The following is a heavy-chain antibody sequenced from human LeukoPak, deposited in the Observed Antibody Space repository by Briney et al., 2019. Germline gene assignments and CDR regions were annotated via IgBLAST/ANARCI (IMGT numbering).Heavy chain of an antibody. Sequence: GGSLRLSCAASGFTFSSYAMSWVRQAPGKGLEWVSAISGSGGSTYYADSVKGRFTISRDNSKNTLYLQMNSLRAEDTAVYYCAKVADSSGYYTYYFDYWGQGTLVTVSS. CDR2: ISGSGGST. D-gene: IGHD3-22*01. CDR3: AKVADSSGYYTYYFDY. V-gene: IGHV3-23*01. CDR1: GFTFSSYA. J-gene: IGHJ4*02.